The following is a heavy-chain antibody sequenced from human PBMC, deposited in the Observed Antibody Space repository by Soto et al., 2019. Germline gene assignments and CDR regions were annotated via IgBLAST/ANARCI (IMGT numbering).Heavy chain of an antibody. V-gene: IGHV4-39*01. CDR2: IDFSGNN. Sequence: PSETLSLTCAVSGASIDRDYHYWGWIRQPPGKGLEWIGNIDFSGNNYYNPSLKSRVTMSVDTAKNQLSLKLTYVTATDTAVYYCERPQRGRGGGGQFDPWGQGPLVTVYS. D-gene: IGHD2-15*01. J-gene: IGHJ5*02. CDR1: GASIDRDYHY. CDR3: ERPQRGRGGGGQFDP.